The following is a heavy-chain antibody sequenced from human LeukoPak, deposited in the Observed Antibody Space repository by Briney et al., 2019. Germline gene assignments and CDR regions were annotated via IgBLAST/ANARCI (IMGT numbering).Heavy chain of an antibody. J-gene: IGHJ4*02. V-gene: IGHV3-21*01. CDR1: GFTFSSYS. CDR3: TRYQLPQRFFDY. Sequence: GGSLRLSCAASGFTFSSYSMNWVRQAPGKGLEWVSSISSSSSYIYYADSVKGRFTISRDNAKNSLYLQMNSLRAEDTAVYYCTRYQLPQRFFDYWGQGSLVTVSS. D-gene: IGHD2-2*01. CDR2: ISSSSSYI.